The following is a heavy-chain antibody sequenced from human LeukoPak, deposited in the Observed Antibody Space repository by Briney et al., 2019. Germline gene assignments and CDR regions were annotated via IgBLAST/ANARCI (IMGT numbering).Heavy chain of an antibody. CDR1: GFIFSDYY. Sequence: KAGGSLRLSCAASGFIFSDYYMTWIRQAPGRGLEWVSYISSGGSPIYYADSVKGRFTISRDNAENSLHLQMNSLRGDDTAVYYCARRLDFGDYGNGFDHWGQGALVTVSS. J-gene: IGHJ4*02. CDR2: ISSGGSPI. CDR3: ARRLDFGDYGNGFDH. V-gene: IGHV3-11*01. D-gene: IGHD4-17*01.